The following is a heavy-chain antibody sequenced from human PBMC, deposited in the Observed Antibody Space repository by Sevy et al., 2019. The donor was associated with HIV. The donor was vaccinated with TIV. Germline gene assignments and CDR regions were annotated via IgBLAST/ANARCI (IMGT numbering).Heavy chain of an antibody. CDR1: GYFFSDYN. CDR2: INPNSGVT. CDR3: VREDINAPRTLLSFDI. V-gene: IGHV1-2*06. J-gene: IGHJ3*02. D-gene: IGHD2-15*01. Sequence: ASVKVSCKTTGYFFSDYNMHWVRQATGQGLEWMALINPNSGVTIYAHNFRGRVSVTRDTSMSTAYMELSGLTSDDTAVYYCVREDINAPRTLLSFDIWGQGTMVTVSS.